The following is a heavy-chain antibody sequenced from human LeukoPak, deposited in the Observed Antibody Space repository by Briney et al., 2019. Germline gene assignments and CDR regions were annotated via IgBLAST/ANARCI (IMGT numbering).Heavy chain of an antibody. CDR1: GFTFSSTT. D-gene: IGHD3-9*01. J-gene: IGHJ6*02. Sequence: GGSLRLSCVASGFTFSSTTMGWVRQAPGRGLEWVSSITAIDGRTYYADSVRGRFTISRDNAKNSLYLQMNSLRAEDTAVYYCAREALVTSIYYYYYGMDVWGQGTTVTVSS. CDR3: AREALVTSIYYYYYGMDV. V-gene: IGHV3-23*01. CDR2: ITAIDGRT.